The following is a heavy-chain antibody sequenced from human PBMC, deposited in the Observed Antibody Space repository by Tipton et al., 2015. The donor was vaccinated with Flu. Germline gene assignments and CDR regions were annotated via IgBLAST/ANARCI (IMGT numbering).Heavy chain of an antibody. Sequence: TLSLTCTVSGGSISSYYWSWIRQPPGKGLEWIGYIYYSWSTNYNPSLKSRVTISVDTSKNQFSLKLSSVTAADTAVYYCARDRPNYYYYGMDVWGQGTTVTVSS. V-gene: IGHV4-59*01. J-gene: IGHJ6*02. CDR2: IYYSWST. CDR1: GGSISSYY. CDR3: ARDRPNYYYYGMDV.